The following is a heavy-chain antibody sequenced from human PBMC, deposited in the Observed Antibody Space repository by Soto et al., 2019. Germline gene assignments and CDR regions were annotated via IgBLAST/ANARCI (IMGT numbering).Heavy chain of an antibody. V-gene: IGHV3-15*01. J-gene: IGHJ4*02. D-gene: IGHD6-13*01. CDR3: STDAYSKMPIFLFDY. CDR2: IKSKTDGGTT. CDR1: GFTFSNAW. Sequence: GGSLRLACAASGFTFSNAWMSWVRQAPGKGLEWVGRIKSKTDGGTTDYAAPVKGRFTISRDDSKNMMYMEMSSLRTEDTAVFYCSTDAYSKMPIFLFDYWAQGTLVTVSS.